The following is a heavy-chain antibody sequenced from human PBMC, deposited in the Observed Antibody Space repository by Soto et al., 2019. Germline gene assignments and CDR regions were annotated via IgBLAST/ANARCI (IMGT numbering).Heavy chain of an antibody. Sequence: PWGSLRLSCAASGFTFSSYAIHWVLPAPVKGLEWVALISYDGSDKDYADSVKGRFTISRDNSRNTLFLQMNSLRAEDTAVYYCARDYYKYYDSSGYYRSPAYWGQGTLVTVS. V-gene: IGHV3-30-3*01. CDR2: ISYDGSDK. J-gene: IGHJ4*02. CDR1: GFTFSSYA. CDR3: ARDYYKYYDSSGYYRSPAY. D-gene: IGHD3-22*01.